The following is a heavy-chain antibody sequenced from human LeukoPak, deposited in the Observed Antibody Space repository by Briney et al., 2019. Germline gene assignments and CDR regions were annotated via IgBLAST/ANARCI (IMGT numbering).Heavy chain of an antibody. CDR1: GFTFSSYA. D-gene: IGHD3-9*01. CDR3: AKALRYFDWLLQFDY. V-gene: IGHV3-23*01. CDR2: ISGSGGST. Sequence: GGSLRLSCAASGFTFSSYAMSWVRQAAGKGLEWVSAISGSGGSTYYADSVKGRFTISRDNSKNTLYLQMNSLRAEDTAVYYCAKALRYFDWLLQFDYWGQGTLVTVSS. J-gene: IGHJ4*02.